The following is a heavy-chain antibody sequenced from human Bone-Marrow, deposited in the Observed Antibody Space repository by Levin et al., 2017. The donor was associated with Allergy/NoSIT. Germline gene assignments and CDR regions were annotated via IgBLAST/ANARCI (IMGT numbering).Heavy chain of an antibody. V-gene: IGHV3-64*01. CDR1: GFTFSNFA. CDR3: ARDYCSSTSCCYDY. Sequence: GGSLRLSCVASGFTFSNFAMHWVRQAPGKGLEFVSSISNNGGSSYYANSVKGRFTISRDNSKNTLYLQMGSLRAEDMAVYYCARDYCSSTSCCYDYWGQGTLVTVSS. CDR2: ISNNGGSS. D-gene: IGHD2-2*01. J-gene: IGHJ4*02.